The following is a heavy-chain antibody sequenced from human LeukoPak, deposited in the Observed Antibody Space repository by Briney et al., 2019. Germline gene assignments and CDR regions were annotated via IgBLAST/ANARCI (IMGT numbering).Heavy chain of an antibody. V-gene: IGHV4-59*01. CDR3: ARDGPQWLAAFDF. Sequence: SETPSLSCTVSGDSIGSYYWSWIRQPPGKGLEWIGNIYRSGNTNHNPSLKSRVTISVDTSKKQFSLKLTSVTTADTAVYYCARDGPQWLAAFDFWGQGTLVTVSS. J-gene: IGHJ4*02. D-gene: IGHD6-19*01. CDR1: GDSIGSYY. CDR2: IYRSGNT.